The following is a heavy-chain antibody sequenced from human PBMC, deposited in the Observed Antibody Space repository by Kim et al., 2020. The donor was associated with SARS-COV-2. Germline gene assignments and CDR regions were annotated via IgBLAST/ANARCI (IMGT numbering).Heavy chain of an antibody. CDR3: AKVVVMDGYNYYYYYAMDV. V-gene: IGHV3-23*01. Sequence: GGSLRLSCVASGFTFDTYAMSWVRQAPVKGLEWVSVISGNGINKFYADSVRGRFTISRDNSENTLYLQMNSLRDEDTALYYCAKVVVMDGYNYYYYYAMDVWGRGTGVTVSS. CDR2: ISGNGINK. J-gene: IGHJ6*02. CDR1: GFTFDTYA. D-gene: IGHD3-22*01.